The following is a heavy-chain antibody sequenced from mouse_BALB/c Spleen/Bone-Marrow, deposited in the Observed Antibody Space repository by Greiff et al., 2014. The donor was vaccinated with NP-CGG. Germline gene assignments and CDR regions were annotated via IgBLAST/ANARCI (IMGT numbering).Heavy chain of an antibody. J-gene: IGHJ4*01. Sequence: EVQLVESGGGLVQPRGSRKLSCAASGFTFSSFGMHWVRQAPEKGLEWVAYISSGSSTIYYADTMKGRFTISRDNPKNTLFLQMTSLRSGDTAMYYCTRSGTLGAMDYWGQGTSVTVSS. CDR2: ISSGSSTI. V-gene: IGHV5-17*02. CDR1: GFTFSSFG. CDR3: TRSGTLGAMDY. D-gene: IGHD3-3*01.